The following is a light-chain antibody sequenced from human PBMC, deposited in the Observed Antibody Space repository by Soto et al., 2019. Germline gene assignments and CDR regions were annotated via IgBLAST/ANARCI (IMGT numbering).Light chain of an antibody. Sequence: DIPMTQSPSSPSASVGDRGTMNCRASQGISNYVAWYQQKPGKVPKLLIYAASTLQSGVPSRFSASGSGTDFTLTISSLEPEDVATYYCQKYNSAPRTFGQGTKVDIK. CDR2: AAS. V-gene: IGKV1-27*01. CDR3: QKYNSAPRT. J-gene: IGKJ1*01. CDR1: QGISNY.